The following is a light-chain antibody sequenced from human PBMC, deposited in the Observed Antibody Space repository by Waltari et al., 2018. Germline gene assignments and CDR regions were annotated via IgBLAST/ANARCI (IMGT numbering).Light chain of an antibody. J-gene: IGKJ1*01. CDR3: QQYKDLPRT. V-gene: IGKV1-33*01. Sequence: DIQMTQSPSSMSASVGDRVSITCQASQDISIYLSWYQQKPGKAPKVLIYDASNLETGVPSRFTGSRSGTDFTFTISGLQPEDIATYYCQQYKDLPRTFGQGTKVEIK. CDR1: QDISIY. CDR2: DAS.